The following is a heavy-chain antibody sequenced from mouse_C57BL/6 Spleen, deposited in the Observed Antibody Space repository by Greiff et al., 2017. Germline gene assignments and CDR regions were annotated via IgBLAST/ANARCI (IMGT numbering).Heavy chain of an antibody. D-gene: IGHD1-1*01. V-gene: IGHV1-55*01. J-gene: IGHJ4*01. CDR1: GYTFTSYW. Sequence: QVQLQQPGAELVKPGASVKMSCKASGYTFTSYWITWVKQRPGQGLEWIGDIYPGSGSTNYNEKFKSKATLTVDTSSSTAYMQLSSLTSEDSAVYYCAFITTVVEGSYAMDYWGQGTSVTVSS. CDR3: AFITTVVEGSYAMDY. CDR2: IYPGSGST.